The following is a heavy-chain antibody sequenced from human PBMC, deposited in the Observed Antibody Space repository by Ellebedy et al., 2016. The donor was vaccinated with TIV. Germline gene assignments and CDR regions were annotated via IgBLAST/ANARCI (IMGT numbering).Heavy chain of an antibody. CDR3: ATDFEFLRSGTPPRKAFDI. Sequence: ASVKVSXXVSGYTLTELSMHWVRQAPGKGLEWMGGFDPEDGETIYAQKFQGRVTMTEDTSTDTAYMELSSLRSEDTAVYYCATDFEFLRSGTPPRKAFDIWGQGTMVTVSS. V-gene: IGHV1-24*01. D-gene: IGHD1-7*01. J-gene: IGHJ3*02. CDR2: FDPEDGET. CDR1: GYTLTELS.